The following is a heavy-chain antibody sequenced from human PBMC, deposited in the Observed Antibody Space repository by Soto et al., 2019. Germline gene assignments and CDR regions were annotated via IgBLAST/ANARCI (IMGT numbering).Heavy chain of an antibody. D-gene: IGHD6-13*01. V-gene: IGHV4-59*11. CDR3: TRGIDSSSRAGAFDI. CDR1: GGSISNHY. CDR2: IYYNGNT. Sequence: SETLSLTCSVSGGSISNHYWSWIRQPPGKGLEWIGYIYYNGNTNYNPSLKSRVTISVDTSKNQFSLKLSSVTAADTAVYYCTRGIDSSSRAGAFDIWGQGTMVTVSS. J-gene: IGHJ3*02.